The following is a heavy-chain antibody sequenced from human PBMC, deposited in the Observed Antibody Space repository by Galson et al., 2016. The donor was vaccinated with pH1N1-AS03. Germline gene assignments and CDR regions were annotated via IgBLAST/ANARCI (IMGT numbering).Heavy chain of an antibody. CDR1: GLIFSNYA. V-gene: IGHV3-23*01. J-gene: IGHJ4*02. CDR3: ANRGDTLGFFES. D-gene: IGHD4-17*01. Sequence: SLRLSCAASGLIFSNYATTWVRQAPGKGLQWVSTISGLGESTKYADSVKGRFTISRDNSKNTVNLHMNSLRVEDTAVYYCANRGDTLGFFESWGQGTLVTVSS. CDR2: ISGLGEST.